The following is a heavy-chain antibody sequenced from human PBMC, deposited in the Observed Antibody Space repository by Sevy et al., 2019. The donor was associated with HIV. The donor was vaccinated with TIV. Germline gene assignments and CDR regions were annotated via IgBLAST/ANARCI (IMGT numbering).Heavy chain of an antibody. CDR2: ISTNGGRT. V-gene: IGHV3-64D*06. J-gene: IGHJ4*02. D-gene: IGHD1-26*01. Sequence: GGSLRLSCSASGFTFSNYAMHWVRLASGMGLEFVSGISTNGGRTYYADSVKGRFTISRDNSKNTLYLQMSSLRVEDTAVFYCVKDSIVGSGGTIWPDYFDYWGQRTLVTVSS. CDR1: GFTFSNYA. CDR3: VKDSIVGSGGTIWPDYFDY.